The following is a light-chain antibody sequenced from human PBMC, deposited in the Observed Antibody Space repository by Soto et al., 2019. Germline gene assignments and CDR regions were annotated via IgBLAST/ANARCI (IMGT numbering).Light chain of an antibody. CDR2: DAF. CDR1: QSVSSY. J-gene: IGKJ5*01. Sequence: EIVLTHSPATLSLSRWEIATLSCRASQSVSSYLAWYQQKPGQAPRLLIYDAFNRATGIPARFSGSGSVTDFTLTISSLEPEDFAVHYCQQRNNWPPAFGQATRLEIK. V-gene: IGKV3-11*01. CDR3: QQRNNWPPA.